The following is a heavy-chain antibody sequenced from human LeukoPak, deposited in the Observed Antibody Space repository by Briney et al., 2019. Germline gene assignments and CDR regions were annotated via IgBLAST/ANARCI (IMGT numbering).Heavy chain of an antibody. CDR2: IYSSGST. V-gene: IGHV4-4*09. CDR3: ANSYDGKVVPFDC. CDR1: DGSISNSY. J-gene: IGHJ4*02. D-gene: IGHD4-23*01. Sequence: SETLSLTCTVSDGSISNSYWNWVRQPPGKGLEWLGYIYSSGSTNYNPSLTSRITLSIDTSKNQFSLRQTSVTAADTAVYYCANSYDGKVVPFDCWGQGSLVTVSS.